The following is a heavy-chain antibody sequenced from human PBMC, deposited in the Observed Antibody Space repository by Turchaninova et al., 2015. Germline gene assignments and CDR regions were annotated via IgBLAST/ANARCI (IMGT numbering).Heavy chain of an antibody. J-gene: IGHJ4*02. CDR1: GVTFSPYG. D-gene: IGHD6-13*01. CDR3: TKVTLTLMTAAQSGFDY. Sequence: QVQRVESGRGVVQPGGSLEPTWGGRGVTFSPYGMHLVRQAPGKGLEWVAFIRYDGSNKYYADSVKGRFTISRDNSKNTLYLQMNSLRAVDTAVYYCTKVTLTLMTAAQSGFDYWGQGTLVTVSS. V-gene: IGHV3-30*02. CDR2: IRYDGSNK.